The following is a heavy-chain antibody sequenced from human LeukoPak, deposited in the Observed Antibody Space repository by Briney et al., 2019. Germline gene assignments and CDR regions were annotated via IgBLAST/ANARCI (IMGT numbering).Heavy chain of an antibody. CDR2: ISYDGSNK. CDR3: ARGSNYDFWSGYTTDGYNWFDP. D-gene: IGHD3-3*01. Sequence: GGSLRLSCAASGFTFSSYAVHWVRQAPGKGLEWVAVISYDGSNKYYADSVKGRFTISRDNSKNTLYLQMNSLRAEDTAVYYCARGSNYDFWSGYTTDGYNWFDPWGQGTLVTVSS. J-gene: IGHJ5*02. V-gene: IGHV3-30-3*01. CDR1: GFTFSSYA.